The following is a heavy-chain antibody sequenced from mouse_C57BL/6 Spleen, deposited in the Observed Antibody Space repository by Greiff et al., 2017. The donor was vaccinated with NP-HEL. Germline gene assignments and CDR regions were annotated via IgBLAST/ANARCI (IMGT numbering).Heavy chain of an antibody. V-gene: IGHV1-72*01. Sequence: QSCKASGYTFTCYWMHWVKQGPGRGLEWIGRIDPNSGGTKYNEKFKSKATLTVDKPSSTAYMQLSSLTSEDSAVYYCARGGGGNYDFDYWGQGTTLTVSS. CDR2: IDPNSGGT. J-gene: IGHJ2*01. D-gene: IGHD2-1*01. CDR1: GYTFTCYW. CDR3: ARGGGGNYDFDY.